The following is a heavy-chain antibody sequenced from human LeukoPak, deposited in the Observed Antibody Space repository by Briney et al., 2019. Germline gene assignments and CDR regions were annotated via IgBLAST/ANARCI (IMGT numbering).Heavy chain of an antibody. CDR2: ISSSSSYI. J-gene: IGHJ3*02. CDR1: GFTFSSYS. Sequence: GGSLKLSCAASGFTFSSYSMNWVRQAPGKGLEWVSSISSSSSYIHSADSVRGRFTISRDNAKNSLFLQMNSLRAEDTAVYYCARDEWGDAFDIWGQGTMVTVFS. CDR3: ARDEWGDAFDI. D-gene: IGHD1-26*01. V-gene: IGHV3-21*01.